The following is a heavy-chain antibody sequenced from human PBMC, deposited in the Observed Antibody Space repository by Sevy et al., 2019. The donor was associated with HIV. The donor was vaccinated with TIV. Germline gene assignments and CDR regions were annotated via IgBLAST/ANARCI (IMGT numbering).Heavy chain of an antibody. V-gene: IGHV3-48*03. J-gene: IGHJ4*02. D-gene: IGHD1-26*01. CDR2: INSRSSTT. CDR1: GFTFSNFE. CDR3: ARELGSGSLDY. Sequence: GGSLRLSCVASGFTFSNFEMNWVRQAPGKGLEWVSYINSRSSTTYSADSVKGRFTISRDNAKNSLYLQMNSLRAEDTGVYYCARELGSGSLDYCGQGTLVTVSS.